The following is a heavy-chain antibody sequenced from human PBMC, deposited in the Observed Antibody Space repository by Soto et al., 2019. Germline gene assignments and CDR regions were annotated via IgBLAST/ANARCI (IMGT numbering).Heavy chain of an antibody. Sequence: QVQLQQWGAGLLKPSETLSLTCAVYGGFVSSGSYYWSWIRQPPGKGLEWIGEMSHSGGTHFNPSLKSRVTISVDTSKHQCSLKMCSVTAADTALYYCARVERGTATTVVDAFDIWGPGTMVTVSS. J-gene: IGHJ3*02. V-gene: IGHV4-34*01. CDR3: ARVERGTATTVVDAFDI. CDR1: GGFVSSGSYY. CDR2: MSHSGGT. D-gene: IGHD1-1*01.